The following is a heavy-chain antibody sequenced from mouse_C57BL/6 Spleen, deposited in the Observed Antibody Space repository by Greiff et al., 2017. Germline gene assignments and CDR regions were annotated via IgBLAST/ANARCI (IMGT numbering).Heavy chain of an antibody. Sequence: QVQLQQPGAELVRPGSSVKLSCKASGYTFTSYWMHWVKQRPIQGLKWIGNIDPSDSETHYNQKFKDKATLTVDKSSSTAYMQISSLTSEDSAVYYCAREGLTTVVGYFDYWGQGTTLTVSS. J-gene: IGHJ2*01. D-gene: IGHD1-1*01. CDR3: AREGLTTVVGYFDY. CDR2: IDPSDSET. V-gene: IGHV1-52*01. CDR1: GYTFTSYW.